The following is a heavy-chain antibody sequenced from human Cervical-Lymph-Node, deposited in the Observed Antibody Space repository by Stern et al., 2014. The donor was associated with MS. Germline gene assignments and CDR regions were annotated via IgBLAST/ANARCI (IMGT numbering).Heavy chain of an antibody. J-gene: IGHJ4*02. V-gene: IGHV3-11*01. CDR3: ARGGPSWELDF. Sequence: QVQLVQSGGGLVNPGGSLRLSCAASGITFSAYYMTWIRQAPGKGLEWVSYISHSGESVFYADSVKGRSTISRDNAKNSLFLQMNNLRPDDTAVYYCARGGPSWELDFWGQGTLVTVSS. D-gene: IGHD1-26*01. CDR2: ISHSGESV. CDR1: GITFSAYY.